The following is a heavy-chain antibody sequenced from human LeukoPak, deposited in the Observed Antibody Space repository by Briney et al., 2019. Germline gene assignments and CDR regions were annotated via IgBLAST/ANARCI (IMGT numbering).Heavy chain of an antibody. Sequence: GGSLRLSCAVSGLTFSSSWMDWVRQAPEKGLEWVSVIYSAGSTYYADSVKGRFTISRDNSKNTLYLQMNNLRAEDTAVYYCARGHSSYVDYWGQGTLVTVSS. CDR1: GLTFSSSW. D-gene: IGHD3-16*01. CDR2: IYSAGST. V-gene: IGHV3-53*01. CDR3: ARGHSSYVDY. J-gene: IGHJ4*02.